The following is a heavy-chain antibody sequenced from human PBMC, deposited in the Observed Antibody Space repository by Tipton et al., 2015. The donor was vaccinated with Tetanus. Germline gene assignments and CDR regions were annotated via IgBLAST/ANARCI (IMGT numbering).Heavy chain of an antibody. CDR2: IYGDGSTT. V-gene: IGHV3-74*01. CDR1: GFTFSSYW. J-gene: IGHJ4*02. Sequence: GSLRLSCAASGFTFSSYWMHWVRQPPGKGLVWVSRIYGDGSTTSYADSVEGRFTISRDNAKNFLYLQMNSLRPEDTALYYCAKDSVAGGVANFDYWGQGTLVTVSS. D-gene: IGHD2-15*01. CDR3: AKDSVAGGVANFDY.